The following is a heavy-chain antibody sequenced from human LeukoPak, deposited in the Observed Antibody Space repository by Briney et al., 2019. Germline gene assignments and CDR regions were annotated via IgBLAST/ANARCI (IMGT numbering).Heavy chain of an antibody. V-gene: IGHV4-4*09. CDR3: ASTALGGRYCDY. D-gene: IGHD2-15*01. Sequence: PSETLSLTCTVSGGSISSYYWSWIRQPPGKGLEWIGYIYTSGSTNYNPSLKSRVTISVDTSKNQFSLQLSSVTPDDTAVYYCASTALGGRYCDYWGQGTPVTVSS. CDR2: IYTSGST. J-gene: IGHJ4*02. CDR1: GGSISSYY.